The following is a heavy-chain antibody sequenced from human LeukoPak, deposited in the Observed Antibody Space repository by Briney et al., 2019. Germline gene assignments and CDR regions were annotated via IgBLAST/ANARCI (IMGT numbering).Heavy chain of an antibody. D-gene: IGHD3-22*01. Sequence: GGSLRLSCAASGFTFDDYAMHWVRQAPGKGLEWVSLISGDGGSTYYADSVKGRFTISRDNSKNSLYLQMNSLRTEDTALYYCAKNGPPDSSGYYNWFDPWGQGTLVTVSS. CDR1: GFTFDDYA. J-gene: IGHJ5*02. CDR3: AKNGPPDSSGYYNWFDP. CDR2: ISGDGGST. V-gene: IGHV3-43*02.